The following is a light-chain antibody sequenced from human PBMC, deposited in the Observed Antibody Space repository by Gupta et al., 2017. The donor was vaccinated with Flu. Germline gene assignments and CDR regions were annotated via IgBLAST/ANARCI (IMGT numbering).Light chain of an antibody. CDR1: QSVLYSSNNKNY. CDR3: QQYYSTPPYT. Sequence: KSSQSVLYSSNNKNYLAWYQQKPGQPPKLLIYWAATRQSGVPDRCSGSGAGTDVTLTISSLQAEDVAVYYCQQYYSTPPYTFGQGTKLELK. V-gene: IGKV4-1*01. J-gene: IGKJ2*01. CDR2: WAA.